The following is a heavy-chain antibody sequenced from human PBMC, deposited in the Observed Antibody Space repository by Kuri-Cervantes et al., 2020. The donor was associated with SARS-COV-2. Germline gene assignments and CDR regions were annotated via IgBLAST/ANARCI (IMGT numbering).Heavy chain of an antibody. CDR2: IKQDGSEK. J-gene: IGHJ6*03. V-gene: IGHV3-7*03. Sequence: GESLMTSIAASGFTYSSYWMGWVRQAPGKGVEWVANIKQDGSEKYYVDSVKGRFTISRDNAKNSLYLQMNRLRAEDTAVYYCAKLPVRYQLLYGYYYYMDVWGKGTTVTVSS. CDR3: AKLPVRYQLLYGYYYYMDV. CDR1: GFTYSSYW. D-gene: IGHD2-2*02.